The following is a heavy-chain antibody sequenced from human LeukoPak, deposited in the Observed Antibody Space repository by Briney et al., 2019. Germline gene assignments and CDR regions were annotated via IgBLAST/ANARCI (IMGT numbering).Heavy chain of an antibody. J-gene: IGHJ4*02. CDR2: IYHSGST. D-gene: IGHD4-17*01. Sequence: SETLSLTCSVSGGSITSTSYYWGWIRQPPGKGLEWIGSIYHSGSTYYNPSLKSRVTISVDTSKNQFSLKLNSVTAADTAVYYCARMGNPATVTTDYWGQGTLVTVSS. V-gene: IGHV4-39*07. CDR1: GGSITSTSYY. CDR3: ARMGNPATVTTDY.